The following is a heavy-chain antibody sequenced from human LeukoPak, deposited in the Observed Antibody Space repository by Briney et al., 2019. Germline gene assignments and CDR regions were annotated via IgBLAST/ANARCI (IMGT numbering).Heavy chain of an antibody. V-gene: IGHV1-2*02. CDR3: ARNGTIFGVVIGPDAFDI. Sequence: GASVKVSCKVSGYTLTELSMHWVRQAPGQGLEWMGWINPNSGGTNYAQKFQGRVTMTRDTSISTAYMELSRLRSDDTAVYYCARNGTIFGVVIGPDAFDIWGQGTMVTVSS. CDR2: INPNSGGT. J-gene: IGHJ3*02. D-gene: IGHD3-3*01. CDR1: GYTLTELS.